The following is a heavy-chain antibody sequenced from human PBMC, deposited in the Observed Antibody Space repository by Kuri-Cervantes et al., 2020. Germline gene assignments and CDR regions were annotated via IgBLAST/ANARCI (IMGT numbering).Heavy chain of an antibody. Sequence: ASVKVSCKASGYTFTSYGISWVRQAPGQGLEWMGWISAYNGNTNYAQKFQGRVTMTRDTSTSTVYMELSSLRSEDTAVYYCARDLGGSFGWFDPWGQGTLVTVSS. CDR3: ARDLGGSFGWFDP. D-gene: IGHD3-16*01. J-gene: IGHJ5*02. CDR1: GYTFTSYG. V-gene: IGHV1-18*01. CDR2: ISAYNGNT.